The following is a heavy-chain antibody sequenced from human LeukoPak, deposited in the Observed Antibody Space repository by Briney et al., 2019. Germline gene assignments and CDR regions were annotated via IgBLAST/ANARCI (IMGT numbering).Heavy chain of an antibody. CDR1: GGSISTYY. Sequence: SETLSLTCTVSGGSISTYYWSWIRQPPGKGLEWIGYIYHSGSTKYNPSLKSRVTISVDTSKNQFSLKLSSVTAADTAVYYCARDGYSGNDGLWGQGTLLTVSS. CDR3: ARDGYSGNDGL. CDR2: IYHSGST. V-gene: IGHV4-59*01. J-gene: IGHJ4*02. D-gene: IGHD5-12*01.